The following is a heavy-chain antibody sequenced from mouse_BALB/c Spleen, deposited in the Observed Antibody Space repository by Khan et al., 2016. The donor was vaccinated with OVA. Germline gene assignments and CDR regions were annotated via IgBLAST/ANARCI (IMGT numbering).Heavy chain of an antibody. CDR2: ISSGGDYT. Sequence: EVELVESGGDLVKPGGSLKFSCAASGFTFSSYSMSWVRQTPDKRLEWVATISSGGDYTYYSDNVKGRFTISRDSAKNTLYLQMSSLKSEDTAMYYCASHLTGSVAYWGQGTLVTVSA. CDR1: GFTFSSYS. J-gene: IGHJ3*01. V-gene: IGHV5-6*01. CDR3: ASHLTGSVAY. D-gene: IGHD4-1*01.